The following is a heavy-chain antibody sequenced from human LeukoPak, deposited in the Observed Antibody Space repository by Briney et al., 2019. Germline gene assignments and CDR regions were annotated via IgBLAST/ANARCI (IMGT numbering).Heavy chain of an antibody. D-gene: IGHD6-13*01. CDR2: IIPIFGTA. CDR3: AREAPAESSSWTF. J-gene: IGHJ4*02. V-gene: IGHV1-69*01. CDR1: GGTFSSYA. Sequence: GASVKVSRKASGGTFSSYAISWVRQAPGQGLEWMGGIIPIFGTANYAQKFQGRVTITADESTSTAYMELSSLRSEDTAVYYCAREAPAESSSWTFWGQGTLVTVSS.